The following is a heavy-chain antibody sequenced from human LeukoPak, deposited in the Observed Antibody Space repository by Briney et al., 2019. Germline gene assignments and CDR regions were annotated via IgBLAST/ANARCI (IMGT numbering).Heavy chain of an antibody. J-gene: IGHJ3*02. CDR1: SGSISSGDYY. V-gene: IGHV4-30-4*08. Sequence: SETLSLTCTVSSGSISSGDYYWSWIRQPPGKGLEWIGYIYYSGSTYYNPSLKSRVTISVDTSKNQFSLKLSSVTAADTAVYYCAAYCTNGVCHGGAFDIWGQGTMVTVFS. CDR3: AAYCTNGVCHGGAFDI. CDR2: IYYSGST. D-gene: IGHD2-8*01.